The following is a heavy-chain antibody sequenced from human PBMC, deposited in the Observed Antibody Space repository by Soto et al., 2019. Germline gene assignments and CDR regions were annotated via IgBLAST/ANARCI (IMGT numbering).Heavy chain of an antibody. D-gene: IGHD3-22*01. V-gene: IGHV5-10-1*01. CDR2: IDPSDSYT. CDR3: ARDPVVARGGPGVNI. J-gene: IGHJ3*02. Sequence: EVQLVQSGAEVKKPGESLRISCKGSGYSFTSYWISWVRQMPGKGLEWMGRIDPSDSYTNYSPSFQGHVTISADKAISTAYRQWSSLKASDTAMYYCARDPVVARGGPGVNIWGQGTMVTVSS. CDR1: GYSFTSYW.